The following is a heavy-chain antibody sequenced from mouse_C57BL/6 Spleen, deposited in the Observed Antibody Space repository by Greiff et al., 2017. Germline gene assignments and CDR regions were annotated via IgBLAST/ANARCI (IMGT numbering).Heavy chain of an antibody. D-gene: IGHD1-1*01. CDR2: IDPETGGT. CDR1: GYTFTDYE. Sequence: VQLQQSGAELVRPGASVTLSCKASGYTFTDYEMHWVKQTPVHGLEWIGAIDPETGGTAYNQKFKGKAILTADKSSSTAYMELRSLTSEDSAVYYCTRYYYGYFDGWGTGTTVTVSS. J-gene: IGHJ1*03. CDR3: TRYYYGYFDG. V-gene: IGHV1-15*01.